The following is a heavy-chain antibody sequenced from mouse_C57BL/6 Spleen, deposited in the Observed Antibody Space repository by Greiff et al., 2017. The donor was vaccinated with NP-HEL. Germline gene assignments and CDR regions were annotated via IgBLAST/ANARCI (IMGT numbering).Heavy chain of an antibody. CDR3: ATKRADSSGHIFDY. J-gene: IGHJ2*01. D-gene: IGHD3-2*02. Sequence: QVQLQQPGAELVRPGSSVKLSCKASGYTFTSYWMHWVKQRPIQGLEWIGNIDPSDSETHYNQKFKDKATLTVDKSSSTAYMQLSSLTSEDSAVYYCATKRADSSGHIFDYWGQGTTLTVSS. CDR2: IDPSDSET. CDR1: GYTFTSYW. V-gene: IGHV1-52*01.